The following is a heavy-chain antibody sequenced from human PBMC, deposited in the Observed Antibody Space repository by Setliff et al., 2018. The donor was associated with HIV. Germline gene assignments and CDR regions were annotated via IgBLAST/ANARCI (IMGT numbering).Heavy chain of an antibody. V-gene: IGHV1-3*01. CDR2: INAADGNT. CDR3: VIRKAGSGGSRPIDY. J-gene: IGHJ4*02. D-gene: IGHD6-19*01. CDR1: GNMFSSYV. Sequence: ASVKVSCKVSGNMFSSYVFSWVRQAPGQRLEWMGWINAADGNTKYSQKLQGRVTITRDTSASTAYMDLSSLTSEDTAVYYCVIRKAGSGGSRPIDYWGQGTPVTVSS.